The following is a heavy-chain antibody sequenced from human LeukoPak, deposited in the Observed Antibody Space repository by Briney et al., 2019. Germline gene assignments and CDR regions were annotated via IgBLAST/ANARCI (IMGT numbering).Heavy chain of an antibody. CDR3: ARDQGDPLGSGWRDYYYYGMDV. Sequence: SVKVSCKASGGTFSSYAISWVRQAPGQGLEWMGGIIPIFGTANYAQKFQGRVTITADESTSTAYMELNSLRSEDTAVYYCARDQGDPLGSGWRDYYYYGMDVWGKGTTVTVSS. J-gene: IGHJ6*04. V-gene: IGHV1-69*01. D-gene: IGHD6-19*01. CDR1: GGTFSSYA. CDR2: IIPIFGTA.